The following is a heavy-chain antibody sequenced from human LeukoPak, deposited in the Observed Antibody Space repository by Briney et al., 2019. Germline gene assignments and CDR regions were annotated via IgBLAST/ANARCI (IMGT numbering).Heavy chain of an antibody. Sequence: ASVKVSCKASGYTFTSYAINWVRQAPGQGLEWMGWINTNTGNPTYAQGFTGRFVFSLDTSVSTAYLQISSLKAEDTVVYYCARDDEYYYDVSGTGENCWGQGTLVTVSS. CDR2: INTNTGNP. D-gene: IGHD3-22*01. J-gene: IGHJ4*02. V-gene: IGHV7-4-1*02. CDR1: GYTFTSYA. CDR3: ARDDEYYYDVSGTGENC.